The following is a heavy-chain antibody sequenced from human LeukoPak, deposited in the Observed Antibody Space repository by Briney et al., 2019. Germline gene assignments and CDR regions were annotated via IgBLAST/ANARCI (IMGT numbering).Heavy chain of an antibody. CDR3: ARGALASRDIDY. Sequence: SETLSLTCAVYGGSFSGYYWSWIRQPPGKGLEGIGEINHSGSTNYNPSLKSRVTISVDTSKNQFSLTLSSVTAAETAVYYCARGALASRDIDYWGQGTLVTVSS. V-gene: IGHV4-34*01. CDR2: INHSGST. D-gene: IGHD3-9*01. J-gene: IGHJ4*02. CDR1: GGSFSGYY.